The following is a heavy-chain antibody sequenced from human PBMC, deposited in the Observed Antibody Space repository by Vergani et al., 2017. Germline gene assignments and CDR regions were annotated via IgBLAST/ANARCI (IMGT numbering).Heavy chain of an antibody. CDR1: GGSFTSYH. J-gene: IGHJ6*03. D-gene: IGHD4-11*01. CDR2: IDHTGRP. Sequence: QVQLQQWGGGLLTPSETLSLTCVVNGGSFTSYHWTWIRQSPGEGLEWVGDIDHTGRPDYNPSLKSRPTMSVDKSRNQFSLTLNSVTATDTAIYFCARVNTETNGHLYYYYYMDVWGQGTAVTVS. CDR3: ARVNTETNGHLYYYYYMDV. V-gene: IGHV4-34*01.